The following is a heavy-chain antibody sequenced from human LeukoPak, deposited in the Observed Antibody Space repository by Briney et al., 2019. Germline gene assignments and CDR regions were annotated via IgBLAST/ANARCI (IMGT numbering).Heavy chain of an antibody. CDR1: GGSISSYY. CDR2: IYYSGST. Sequence: PSETLSLTCTVSGGSISSYYWSWIRQPPGKGLEWIGYIYYSGSTYYNPSLKSRVTISVDTSKNQFSLKLSSVTAADTAVYYCARAYSGYQPVDYWGQGTLVTVS. CDR3: ARAYSGYQPVDY. D-gene: IGHD5-12*01. J-gene: IGHJ4*02. V-gene: IGHV4-59*12.